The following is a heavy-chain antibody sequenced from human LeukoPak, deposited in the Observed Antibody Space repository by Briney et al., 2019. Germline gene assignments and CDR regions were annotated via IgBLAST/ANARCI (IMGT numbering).Heavy chain of an antibody. Sequence: GGSLRLSCAASGFTFSSYAMSWVRQAPGKGLEWVSAISGSGGSTYYADSVKGRFTISRDNSKNTLYLQMNSLRAEDTAVYYCVKGGSGSRYYFDYWGQGTLVTVSS. CDR3: VKGGSGSRYYFDY. V-gene: IGHV3-23*01. CDR1: GFTFSSYA. CDR2: ISGSGGST. D-gene: IGHD6-19*01. J-gene: IGHJ4*02.